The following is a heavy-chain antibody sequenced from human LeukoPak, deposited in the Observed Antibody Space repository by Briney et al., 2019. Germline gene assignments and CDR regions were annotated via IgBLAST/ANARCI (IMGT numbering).Heavy chain of an antibody. CDR2: ISGSGGST. J-gene: IGHJ4*02. Sequence: GGSLSLSCAASGFTFSSYAMSWVRQAPGKGREWVSAISGSGGSTYYADSVKGRFTISRDNSKNTLYLQMNSLRAEDTAVYYCAKVDRYCSGGSCYGFDYWGQGTLVTVSS. V-gene: IGHV3-23*01. CDR3: AKVDRYCSGGSCYGFDY. CDR1: GFTFSSYA. D-gene: IGHD2-15*01.